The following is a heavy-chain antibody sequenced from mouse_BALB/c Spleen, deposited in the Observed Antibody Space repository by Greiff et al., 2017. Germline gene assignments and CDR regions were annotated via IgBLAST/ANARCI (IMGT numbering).Heavy chain of an antibody. CDR2: IYPGGGYT. CDR3: ARGYGNYDAMDY. J-gene: IGHJ4*01. D-gene: IGHD2-10*02. Sequence: VKLMESGAELVRPGTSVKMSCKAAGYTFTNYWIGWVKQRPGHGLEWIGDIYPGGGYTNYNEKFKGKATLTADTSSSTAYMQLSSLTSEDSAIYYCARGYGNYDAMDYWGQGTSVTVSS. V-gene: IGHV1-63*02. CDR1: GYTFTNYW.